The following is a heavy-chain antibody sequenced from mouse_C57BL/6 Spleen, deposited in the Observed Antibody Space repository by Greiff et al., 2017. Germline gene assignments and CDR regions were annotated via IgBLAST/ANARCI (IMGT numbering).Heavy chain of an antibody. V-gene: IGHV10-3*01. J-gene: IGHJ2*01. CDR2: IRSKSSNNAT. D-gene: IGHD1-1*01. CDR1: GFTFNTYA. CDR3: VREDGSSFDY. Sequence: EVQRVESGGGLVQPKGSLKLSCAASGFTFNTYAMHWVRQAPGKGLEWVARIRSKSSNNATYYADSVNDRFTISKDDSQSMLYLQMNNLKTEDTAMYYCVREDGSSFDYWGQGTTLTVSS.